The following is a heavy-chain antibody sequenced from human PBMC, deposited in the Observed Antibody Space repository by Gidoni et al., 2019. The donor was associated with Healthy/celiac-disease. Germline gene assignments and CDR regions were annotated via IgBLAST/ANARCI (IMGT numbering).Heavy chain of an antibody. Sequence: QVQLVESGGGVVQPGRSLRLSCAASGFTFSSYGMHWVRQAPGKGLEWVAVIGYDGSNKYYADSVKGRFTISRDNSKNTLYLQMNSLRAEDTAVYYCARDGLANWGSEGLGWFDPWGQGTLVTVSS. CDR1: GFTFSSYG. D-gene: IGHD7-27*01. V-gene: IGHV3-33*01. CDR3: ARDGLANWGSEGLGWFDP. CDR2: IGYDGSNK. J-gene: IGHJ5*02.